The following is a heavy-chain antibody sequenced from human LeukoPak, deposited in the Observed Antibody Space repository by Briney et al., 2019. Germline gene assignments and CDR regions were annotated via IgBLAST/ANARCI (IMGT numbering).Heavy chain of an antibody. J-gene: IGHJ3*02. V-gene: IGHV3-23*01. D-gene: IGHD3-10*01. CDR1: GFTFSSYA. CDR2: ISGSGGST. CDR3: ARHLEGGSGSNAFDI. Sequence: GGSLRLSCAASGFTFSSYAMSWVRQAPGKGLEWVSAISGSGGSTYYADSVKGRFTISRDNSKNTLYLQMNSLRAEDTAVYYCARHLEGGSGSNAFDIWGQGTMVTVSS.